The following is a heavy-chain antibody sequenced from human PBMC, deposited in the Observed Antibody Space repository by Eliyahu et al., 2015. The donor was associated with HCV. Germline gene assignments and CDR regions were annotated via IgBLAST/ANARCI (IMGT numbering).Heavy chain of an antibody. CDR1: GGTFSSYT. Sequence: QVQLVQSGAEVKKPGSSVKVSCKASGGTFSSYTISWVRQAPGQGLEWMGRIIPILGITNYAQKFQGRVTITADKSTSTAYMELSSLRSEDTAVYYCAISASGDIVVVTFDYWGQGTLVTVSS. CDR3: AISASGDIVVVTFDY. J-gene: IGHJ4*02. D-gene: IGHD2-21*02. V-gene: IGHV1-69*02. CDR2: IIPILGIT.